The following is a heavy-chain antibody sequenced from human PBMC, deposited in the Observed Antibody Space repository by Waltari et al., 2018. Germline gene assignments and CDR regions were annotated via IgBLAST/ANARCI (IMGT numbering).Heavy chain of an antibody. D-gene: IGHD7-27*01. CDR2: IYYSGST. J-gene: IGHJ2*01. V-gene: IGHV4-59*01. CDR3: ARDRTGDLYFWYFDL. Sequence: QVQLQESGPGLVKPSETLSLTCTVPGGSISSYYWSWIRPPPGKGLEWIGYIYYSGSTNYNPSLKSRVTISVDTSKNQFSLKLSSVTAADTAVYYCARDRTGDLYFWYFDLWGRGTLVTVSS. CDR1: GGSISSYY.